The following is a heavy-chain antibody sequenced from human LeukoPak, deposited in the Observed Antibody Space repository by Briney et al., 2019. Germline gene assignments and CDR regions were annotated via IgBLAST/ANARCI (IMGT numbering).Heavy chain of an antibody. CDR1: GFTLSSYV. CDR3: ARVNGPNSGYYYTLDL. CDR2: IGTGGDT. D-gene: IGHD3-22*01. V-gene: IGHV3-23*01. Sequence: GGSLRLSCAASGFTLSSYVMTWVRQAPGKGLDWVSAIGTGGDTHYADSVKGRFTVSRDSSKSTLYLHMDSLRTEDTAVYYCARVNGPNSGYYYTLDLWGQGTPVTVSS. J-gene: IGHJ5*02.